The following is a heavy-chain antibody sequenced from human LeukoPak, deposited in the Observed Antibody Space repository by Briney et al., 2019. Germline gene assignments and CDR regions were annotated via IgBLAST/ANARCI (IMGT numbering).Heavy chain of an antibody. V-gene: IGHV3-30-3*01. CDR3: AKEKFEWLVIDY. Sequence: GRSLRLSCAASGFTFSSYAMHWVRQAPGKGLEWVAVISYDGSNKYYADSVKGRFTISRDNSKNTLYLQMNSLRAEDTAVYYCAKEKFEWLVIDYWGQGTLVTVSS. CDR2: ISYDGSNK. D-gene: IGHD6-19*01. J-gene: IGHJ4*02. CDR1: GFTFSSYA.